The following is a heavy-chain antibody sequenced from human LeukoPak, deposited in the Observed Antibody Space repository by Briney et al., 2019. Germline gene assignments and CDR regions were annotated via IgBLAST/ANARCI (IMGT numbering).Heavy chain of an antibody. CDR3: ARLDPSLLRPRDYYYYGMDV. V-gene: IGHV4-39*07. CDR1: GGSISSSSYY. D-gene: IGHD2-15*01. CDR2: IYYSGST. Sequence: SETLSLTCTVSGGSISSSSYYWGWIRQPPGKGLEWIGSIYYSGSTYYNPSLKSRVTISVDTSKNQFSLKLSSVTAADTAVYYCARLDPSLLRPRDYYYYGMDVWGQGTTVTVSS. J-gene: IGHJ6*02.